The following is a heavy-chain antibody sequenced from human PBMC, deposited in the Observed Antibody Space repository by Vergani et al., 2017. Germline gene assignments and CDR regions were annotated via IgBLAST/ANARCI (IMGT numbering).Heavy chain of an antibody. CDR3: VRVLHTSYILGAFDI. J-gene: IGHJ3*02. V-gene: IGHV4-61*02. D-gene: IGHD2-21*01. CDR1: GGSLDIHSQT. CDR2: IDVKGNS. Sequence: QVQLQESGPGLVKSSQTLSLTCTVSGGSLDIHSQTWGWIRQPAGEGLEWIGLIDVKGNSNFSPSLESRVTMSADASRGRFSLNLRSVTTSDTAVYYCVRVLHTSYILGAFDIWGQGIKVTVSS.